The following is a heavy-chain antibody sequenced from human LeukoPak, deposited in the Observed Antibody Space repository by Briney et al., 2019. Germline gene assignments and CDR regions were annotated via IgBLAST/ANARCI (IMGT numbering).Heavy chain of an antibody. CDR3: ARSGYYDSSGWDY. D-gene: IGHD3-22*01. J-gene: IGHJ4*02. Sequence: SETLSLTCTVSGGSISSGSYYWSWIRQPAGKGLEWIGRIYTGGSTNYNPSLKSRVTISVDTSKNQFSLKLSSVTAADTAVYYCARSGYYDSSGWDYWGQGTLVTVSS. CDR1: GGSISSGSYY. CDR2: IYTGGST. V-gene: IGHV4-61*02.